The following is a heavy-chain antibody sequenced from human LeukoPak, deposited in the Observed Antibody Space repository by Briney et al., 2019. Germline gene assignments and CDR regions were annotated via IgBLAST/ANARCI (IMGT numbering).Heavy chain of an antibody. CDR2: ISSSSSTI. CDR1: GFTFSSYS. D-gene: IGHD3-3*01. J-gene: IGHJ3*02. V-gene: IGHV3-48*01. CDR3: ARDEPYYDFWSGYSGAFDI. Sequence: GGSLRLSCAASGFTFSSYSMNWVRQAPGKGLEWVSYISSSSSTIYYADSVKGRFTISRDNAKNSLYLQMNSLRAEDTAVYYCARDEPYYDFWSGYSGAFDIWGQGTMVTVSS.